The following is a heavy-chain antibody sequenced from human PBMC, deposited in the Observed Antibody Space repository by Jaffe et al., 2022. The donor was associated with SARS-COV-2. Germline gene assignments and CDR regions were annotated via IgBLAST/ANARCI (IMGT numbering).Heavy chain of an antibody. J-gene: IGHJ5*02. V-gene: IGHV1-69*01. CDR3: ARAMKPPGVVTALRWFDP. D-gene: IGHD2-21*02. CDR1: GGTFSSYA. Sequence: QVQLVQSGAEVKKPGSSVKVSCKASGGTFSSYAISWVRQAPGQGLEWMGGIIPIFGTANYAQKFQGRVTITADESTSTAYMELSSLRSEDTAVYYCARAMKPPGVVTALRWFDPWGQGTLVTVSS. CDR2: IIPIFGTA.